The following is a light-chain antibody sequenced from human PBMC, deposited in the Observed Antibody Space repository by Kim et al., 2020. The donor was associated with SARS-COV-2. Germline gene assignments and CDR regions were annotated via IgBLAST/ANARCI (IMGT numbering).Light chain of an antibody. Sequence: PGERATRSCRASQSVRNNLAWYQQTPGRAPRLLIHGASTRATGIPGRFSGSGSGTEFTLTISSLQSEDFAVYYCQQYDDWPPWTFGQGTKLEI. V-gene: IGKV3-15*01. CDR3: QQYDDWPPWT. CDR1: QSVRNN. J-gene: IGKJ1*01. CDR2: GAS.